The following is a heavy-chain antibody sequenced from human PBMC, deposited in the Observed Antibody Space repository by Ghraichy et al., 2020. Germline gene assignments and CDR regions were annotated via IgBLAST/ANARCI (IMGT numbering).Heavy chain of an antibody. CDR2: IYYSGST. CDR3: ARVGEERWLHSSYGMDV. V-gene: IGHV4-59*01. CDR1: GGSISSYY. D-gene: IGHD5-24*01. Sequence: SQTLSLTCTVSGGSISSYYWSWIRQPPGKGLEWIGYIYYSGSTNYNPSLKSRVTISVDTSKNQFSLKLSSVTAADTAVYYCARVGEERWLHSSYGMDVWGQGTTVTVSS. J-gene: IGHJ6*02.